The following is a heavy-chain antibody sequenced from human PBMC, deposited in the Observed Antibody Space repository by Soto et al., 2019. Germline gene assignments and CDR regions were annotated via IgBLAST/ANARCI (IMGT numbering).Heavy chain of an antibody. CDR2: IKGDGINR. J-gene: IGHJ3*01. D-gene: IGHD1-20*01. CDR1: GFTFSNYW. CDR3: ASGIPGHYGFDV. V-gene: IGHV3-74*01. Sequence: EVQLVESGGDLVQPGGSLRLTCAASGFTFSNYWIHWVRQPPGKGLVWVSRIKGDGINRNYADSVRGRSTISRDNAGNTVYLPVYSLRTEDTAVYYFASGIPGHYGFDVWGQGTMVTVSS.